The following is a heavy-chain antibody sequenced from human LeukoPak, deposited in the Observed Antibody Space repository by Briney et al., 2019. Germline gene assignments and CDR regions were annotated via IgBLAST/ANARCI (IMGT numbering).Heavy chain of an antibody. CDR2: IYGSGTT. CDR1: GGSINRSNYY. Sequence: SETLSLTCTVSGGSINRSNYYWGWFRQPPGKGLEYIAHIYGSGTTHYNPSLKSRVTISVAASKDQFSLMLISVTAADTAVYYCASGSQSGYWGQGTLVTVSS. V-gene: IGHV4-39*01. CDR3: ASGSQSGY. J-gene: IGHJ4*02. D-gene: IGHD2-15*01.